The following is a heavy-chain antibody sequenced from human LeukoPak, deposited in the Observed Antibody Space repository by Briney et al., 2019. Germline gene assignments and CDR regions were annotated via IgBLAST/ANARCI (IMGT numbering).Heavy chain of an antibody. CDR3: AKDLGSGSPMDV. D-gene: IGHD3-22*01. CDR1: GFTFSSYG. J-gene: IGHJ6*03. V-gene: IGHV3-30*18. Sequence: GGSLRLSCAASGFTFSSYGMYWVRQAPGKGLEWVAVISYDGSNKYYADSVKGRFTISRDNSKNTLYLQMNSLRAEDTAVYYCAKDLGSGSPMDVWGKGTTVTVSS. CDR2: ISYDGSNK.